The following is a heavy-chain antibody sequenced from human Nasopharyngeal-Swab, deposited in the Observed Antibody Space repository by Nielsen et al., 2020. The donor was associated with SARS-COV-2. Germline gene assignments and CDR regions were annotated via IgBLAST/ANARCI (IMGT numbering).Heavy chain of an antibody. CDR1: GYSFTTYW. Sequence: GESLKISCTASGYSFTTYWIAWVRQIPGKGLEWMGIINPPDSDTRYSPSFQGQVTISADKSITTAYLQWSSLKASDTAMYYCARHGDSEVATRWGQGTLVTVSS. CDR3: ARHGDSEVATR. V-gene: IGHV5-51*01. CDR2: INPPDSDT. D-gene: IGHD5-12*01. J-gene: IGHJ4*02.